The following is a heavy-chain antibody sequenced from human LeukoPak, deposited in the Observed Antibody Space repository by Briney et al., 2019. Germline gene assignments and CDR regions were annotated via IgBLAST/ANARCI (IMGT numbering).Heavy chain of an antibody. J-gene: IGHJ4*02. V-gene: IGHV3-30*02. D-gene: IGHD5-24*01. CDR3: AKDGRRDGKIDY. CDR2: IRYDGSNK. Sequence: GGSLRLSCAASGFTFSSYGMHWVRQAPGKGLEWVAFIRYDGSNKYYADSVKGRFTISRDNSKNTLYLQMNSLRAEDTAVYYCAKDGRRDGKIDYWGQGTLVTVSS. CDR1: GFTFSSYG.